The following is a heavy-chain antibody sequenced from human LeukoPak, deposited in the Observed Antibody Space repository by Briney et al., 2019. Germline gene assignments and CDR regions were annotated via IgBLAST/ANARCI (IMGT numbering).Heavy chain of an antibody. D-gene: IGHD6-19*01. CDR3: ARHAPVAGFDY. CDR1: GFTFSHYE. Sequence: GGSLRLSCAASGFTFSHYEVNWVRQAPGKGLEWVSYITSSGSSICYADSVKGRFTISRDNDKNSLYLQMNSLRAEDTAVYYCARHAPVAGFDYWGQGTLVTVSS. CDR2: ITSSGSSI. V-gene: IGHV3-48*03. J-gene: IGHJ4*02.